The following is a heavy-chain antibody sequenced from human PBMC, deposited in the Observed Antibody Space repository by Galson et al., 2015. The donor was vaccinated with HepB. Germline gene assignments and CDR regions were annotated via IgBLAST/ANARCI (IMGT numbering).Heavy chain of an antibody. J-gene: IGHJ4*02. V-gene: IGHV3-30*04. D-gene: IGHD3-22*01. CDR3: ARLYYYDSSGYYRSKDFDY. CDR2: ISYDGSNK. CDR1: GVTFSSYA. Sequence: SLRLSCAASGVTFSSYAMHWVRQAPGKGLEWVAVISYDGSNKYYADSVKGRFTISRDNSKNTLYLQMNSLRAEDTAVYYCARLYYYDSSGYYRSKDFDYWGQGTLVTVSS.